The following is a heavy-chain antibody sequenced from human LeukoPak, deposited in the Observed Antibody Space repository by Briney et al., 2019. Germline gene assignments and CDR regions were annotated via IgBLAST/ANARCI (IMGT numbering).Heavy chain of an antibody. D-gene: IGHD4-17*01. J-gene: IGHJ4*02. CDR2: ISDSGGST. CDR3: ARSFLALTTVTSLDY. Sequence: PGGSLRLSCAASGFTCSSYAMSWVRQAPGKGVEWVSAISDSGGSTYYADSVKGRFTISRDNSKNTLYLQMNSLRAEDTAVYYCARSFLALTTVTSLDYWGQGTLVTVSS. CDR1: GFTCSSYA. V-gene: IGHV3-23*01.